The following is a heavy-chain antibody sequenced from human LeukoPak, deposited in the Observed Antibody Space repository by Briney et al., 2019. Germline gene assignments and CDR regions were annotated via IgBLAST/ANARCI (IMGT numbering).Heavy chain of an antibody. CDR1: GFTFSGSA. J-gene: IGHJ5*02. CDR3: TRSYDFWSGNTAFDP. D-gene: IGHD3-3*01. CDR2: IRSKANSYAT. V-gene: IGHV3-73*01. Sequence: HSGGSLRLSCAASGFTFSGSAMHWVRQASGKGLEWVGRIRSKANSYATAYAASVKGRFTISRDDSKNTAYLQMNSLKTEDTAVYYCTRSYDFWSGNTAFDPWGQGTLVTVSS.